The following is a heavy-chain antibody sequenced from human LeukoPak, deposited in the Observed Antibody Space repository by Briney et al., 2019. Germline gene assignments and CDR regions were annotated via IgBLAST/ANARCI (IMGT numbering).Heavy chain of an antibody. J-gene: IGHJ3*02. CDR3: ARATSSGWSQGAFDI. CDR2: IYHSGST. Sequence: PSQTLSLTCAVSGGSISSGGYSWSWIRQPPGKGLEWIGYIYHSGSTYYNPSLKSRVTISGDTSKTQFSLRLNSVTAADTAVYYCARATSSGWSQGAFDIWGQGTLVTVSS. D-gene: IGHD6-19*01. V-gene: IGHV4-30-2*01. CDR1: GGSISSGGYS.